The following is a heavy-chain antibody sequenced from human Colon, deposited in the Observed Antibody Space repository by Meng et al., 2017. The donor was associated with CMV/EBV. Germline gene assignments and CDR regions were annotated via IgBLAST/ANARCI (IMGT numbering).Heavy chain of an antibody. CDR2: IRNSAGTT. Sequence: ASGFTFNNFAMSWVRQAPGKGLEWVSGIRNSAGTTYYLDSVKGRFTISRDISKNTVYLQMNSLRDEDTAIYYCVKAGASMIRTFDDWGQGTLVTVSS. CDR3: VKAGASMIRTFDD. D-gene: IGHD1-26*01. J-gene: IGHJ4*02. V-gene: IGHV3-23*01. CDR1: GFTFNNFA.